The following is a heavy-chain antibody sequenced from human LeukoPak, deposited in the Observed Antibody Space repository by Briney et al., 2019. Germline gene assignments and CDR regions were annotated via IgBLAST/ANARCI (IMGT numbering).Heavy chain of an antibody. CDR1: GFTFTSCA. V-gene: IGHV1-58*01. CDR3: AADRLVCYGSGTGFDY. Sequence: GTSVKVSCKASGFTFTSCAVQWVRQARGQRLEWIGWIVVGSGNTNYAQSFQERVTITRDMSTNTVYMELSSLSSADTAVYYCAADRLVCYGSGTGFDYWGQGTLVTVSS. J-gene: IGHJ4*02. D-gene: IGHD3-10*01. CDR2: IVVGSGNT.